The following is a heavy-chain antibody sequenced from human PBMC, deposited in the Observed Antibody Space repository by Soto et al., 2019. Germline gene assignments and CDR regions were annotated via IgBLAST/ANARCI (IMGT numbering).Heavy chain of an antibody. CDR3: ARGYHYYDSSGYDKWDAFDI. V-gene: IGHV3-21*01. D-gene: IGHD3-22*01. Sequence: EVQLVESGGGLVKPGGSLRLSCAASGFTFSSYSMNWVRQAPGQGLEWVSSISSSSSYIYYADSVKGRFTISRDNAKNSLYLQMNSLRAEDTAVYYCARGYHYYDSSGYDKWDAFDIWGQGTMVTDSS. CDR1: GFTFSSYS. CDR2: ISSSSSYI. J-gene: IGHJ3*02.